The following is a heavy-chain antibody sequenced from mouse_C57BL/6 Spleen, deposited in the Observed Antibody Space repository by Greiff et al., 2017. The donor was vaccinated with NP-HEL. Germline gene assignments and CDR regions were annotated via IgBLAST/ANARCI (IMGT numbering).Heavy chain of an antibody. D-gene: IGHD2-3*01. Sequence: VQLQQSGPSLVRPSQTLSLTCTVTGFSINSDCYWIWIRQFPGNKLEYIGYTFYSGITYYNPSLESRTYITRDTSKNQFSLKLSSVTTEDTATYYCARGLYDGYWYFDVWGTGTTVTVSS. CDR3: ARGLYDGYWYFDV. J-gene: IGHJ1*03. CDR1: GFSINSDCY. V-gene: IGHV3-3*01. CDR2: TFYSGIT.